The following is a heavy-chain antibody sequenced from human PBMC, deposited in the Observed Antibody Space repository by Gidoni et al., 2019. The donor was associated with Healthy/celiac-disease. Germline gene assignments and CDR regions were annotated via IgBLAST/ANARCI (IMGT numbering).Heavy chain of an antibody. CDR1: GYTFTGSY. D-gene: IGHD1-26*01. CDR2: INPNSGGT. CDR3: ARDTHGIVGAIGALFDY. Sequence: QVQLVQSGAEVKKPGASVKVSCTASGYTFTGSYMHWVRQAPGQGLEWMGWINPNSGGTNYAQKFQGRVTMTRDTSISTAYMELSRLRSDDTAVYYCARDTHGIVGAIGALFDYWGQGTLVTVSS. V-gene: IGHV1-2*02. J-gene: IGHJ4*02.